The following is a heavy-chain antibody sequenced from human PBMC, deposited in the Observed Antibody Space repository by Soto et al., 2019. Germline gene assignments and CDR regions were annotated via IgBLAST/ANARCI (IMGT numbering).Heavy chain of an antibody. Sequence: PSETLSLTCTVSGGSISSYYWRWIRQPPGKGLEWIGYIYDSGSTNYNPSLKSRVTIAVDTSKNQFSLKLSSVTAADTAVYYYACEKGRSGSDLCGQGTLVTGSS. CDR1: GGSISSYY. CDR3: ACEKGRSGSDL. V-gene: IGHV4-59*12. J-gene: IGHJ5*02. CDR2: IYDSGST.